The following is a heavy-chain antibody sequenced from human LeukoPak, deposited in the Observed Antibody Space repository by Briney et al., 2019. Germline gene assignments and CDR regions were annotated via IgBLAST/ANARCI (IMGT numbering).Heavy chain of an antibody. CDR1: GYTFTSYG. J-gene: IGHJ4*02. CDR3: ARDTYNWNDPRTRTIDY. CDR2: ISAYNGNT. Sequence: GASVKVSCKASGYTFTSYGISWVRQAPGQGLEWMGWISAYNGNTNYAQKLQGRVTMTTDTSTSTAYMELRSLRSDDTAVYYCARDTYNWNDPRTRTIDYWGQGTLVTVSS. V-gene: IGHV1-18*01. D-gene: IGHD1-20*01.